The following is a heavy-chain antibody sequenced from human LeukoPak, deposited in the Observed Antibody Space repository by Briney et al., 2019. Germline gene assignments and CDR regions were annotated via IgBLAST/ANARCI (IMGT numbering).Heavy chain of an antibody. V-gene: IGHV3-48*03. CDR2: ISSSGSTI. D-gene: IGHD7-27*01. CDR3: ARQGWGLAFDY. Sequence: GSLRLSCASSRIIFHRSEMNWVRQAPGKGLEWVSYISSSGSTIYYADSVKGRFTISRDNAKNSLYLQMNSLRAEDTAVYYCARQGWGLAFDYWGQGTLVTVSS. J-gene: IGHJ4*02. CDR1: RIIFHRSE.